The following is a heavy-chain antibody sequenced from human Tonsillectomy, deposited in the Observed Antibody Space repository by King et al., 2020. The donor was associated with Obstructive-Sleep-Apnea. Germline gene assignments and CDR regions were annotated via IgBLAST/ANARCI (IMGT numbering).Heavy chain of an antibody. J-gene: IGHJ6*02. D-gene: IGHD6-13*01. CDR3: AATYTSSWNYYYGMDG. CDR1: GLTFSSSV. CDR2: IVVGSGNT. V-gene: IGHV1-58*02. Sequence: QLVESGPEVKKPGTSVKVSCKASGLTFSSSVMQWVRQTRGQRLEWIGWIVVGSGNTNYTQKFQERVTITRDMSTTTAYMELSSLRSEDTAVYYCAATYTSSWNYYYGMDGWGQGTTVTVSS.